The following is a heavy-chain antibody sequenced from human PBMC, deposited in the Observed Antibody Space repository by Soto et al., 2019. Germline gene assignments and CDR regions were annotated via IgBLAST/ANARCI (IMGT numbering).Heavy chain of an antibody. CDR1: GFTFSSYG. CDR3: ARSIAAAGSFGPYYYYGMDV. V-gene: IGHV3-33*01. J-gene: IGHJ6*02. CDR2: IWYDGSNK. D-gene: IGHD6-13*01. Sequence: QVQLVESGRGVVQPGRSLRLSCAASGFTFSSYGMHWVRQAPGKGLEWVAVIWYDGSNKYYADSVKGRFTISRDNSKNTLYLQMNSLRAEDTAVYYCARSIAAAGSFGPYYYYGMDVWGQGTTVTVSS.